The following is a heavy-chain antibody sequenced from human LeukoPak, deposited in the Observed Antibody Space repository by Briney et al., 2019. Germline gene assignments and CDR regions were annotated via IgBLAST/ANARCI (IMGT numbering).Heavy chain of an antibody. CDR1: GFTFSSYA. V-gene: IGHV3-23*01. Sequence: GGSLRLSCAASGFTFSSYAMSWVRHAPGKGLVWVSTLSGSGDSTYYADSVKGRLTISRDNSKNTLFLQLNSLRDEDTAVYYCAKSSYYDILTGYYRSWGQGTLVTVSS. D-gene: IGHD3-9*01. CDR3: AKSSYYDILTGYYRS. CDR2: LSGSGDST. J-gene: IGHJ4*02.